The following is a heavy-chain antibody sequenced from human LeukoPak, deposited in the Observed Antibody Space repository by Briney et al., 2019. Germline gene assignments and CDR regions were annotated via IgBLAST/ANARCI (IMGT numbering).Heavy chain of an antibody. CDR2: IYSSGTT. J-gene: IGHJ4*02. D-gene: IGHD1-26*01. Sequence: SQTLSLTCTVSGGSISSGYYYWSWIRQPAGKGLEWIGRIYSSGTTNYNPSLKSQVTISVDTSKNQFSLKLSSVTAADTAVYYCARIVGATRDFDYWGQGTLVTVSS. CDR3: ARIVGATRDFDY. CDR1: GGSISSGYYY. V-gene: IGHV4-61*02.